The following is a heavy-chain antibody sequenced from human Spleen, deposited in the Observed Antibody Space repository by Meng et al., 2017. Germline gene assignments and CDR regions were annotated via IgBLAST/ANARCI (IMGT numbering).Heavy chain of an antibody. Sequence: GESLKISCAASGFTFSSYEMNWVRQAPGKGLEWVSSISSSSSYIYYADSVKGRFTISRDNAKNSLYLQMNSLRAEDTAVYYCARDPDRAQAFDIWGQGTMVTVSS. CDR3: ARDPDRAQAFDI. CDR1: GFTFSSYE. D-gene: IGHD1-14*01. J-gene: IGHJ3*02. CDR2: ISSSSSYI. V-gene: IGHV3-21*01.